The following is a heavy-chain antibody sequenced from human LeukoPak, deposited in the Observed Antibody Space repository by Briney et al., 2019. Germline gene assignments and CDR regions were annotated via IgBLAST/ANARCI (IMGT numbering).Heavy chain of an antibody. CDR2: ISSSGSTI. V-gene: IGHV3-11*01. CDR1: GFSFSSYA. J-gene: IGHJ4*02. CDR3: AMRKAAAGIGY. Sequence: GGSLRLSCATSGFSFSSYAMSWIRQAPGKGLEWVSYISSSGSTIYYADSVKGRFTISRDNAKNSLYLQMNSLRAEDTAVYYCAMRKAAAGIGYWGQGTLVTVSS. D-gene: IGHD6-13*01.